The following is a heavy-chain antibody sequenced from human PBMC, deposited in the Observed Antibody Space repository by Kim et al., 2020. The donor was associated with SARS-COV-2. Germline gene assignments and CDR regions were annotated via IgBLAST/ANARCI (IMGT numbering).Heavy chain of an antibody. CDR3: ARSSGGSIWYGD. D-gene: IGHD6-13*01. Sequence: TYADSAKGRFTISRDNANNTLYLQMNSLGVEDTAVYYCARSSGGSIWYGDWGQGTLVTVSS. J-gene: IGHJ4*02. V-gene: IGHV3-74*01.